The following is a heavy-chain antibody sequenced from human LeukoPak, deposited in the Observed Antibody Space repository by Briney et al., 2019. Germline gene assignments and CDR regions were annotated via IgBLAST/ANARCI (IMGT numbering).Heavy chain of an antibody. CDR3: ARARGAGPGAHFDY. V-gene: IGHV3-7*01. D-gene: IGHD3-10*01. J-gene: IGHJ4*02. CDR1: GFSPTTYW. Sequence: GGSLRLSCVASGFSPTTYWMSWVRQAPGKGLEWVANIKQDGSAKYYVDSVKGRFTISRDNATNSLYLQMNSLRAEDTAVYYCARARGAGPGAHFDYWGQGTPVIVSS. CDR2: IKQDGSAK.